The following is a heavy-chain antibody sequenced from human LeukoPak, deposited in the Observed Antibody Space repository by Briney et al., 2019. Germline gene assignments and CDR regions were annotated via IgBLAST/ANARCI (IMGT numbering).Heavy chain of an antibody. V-gene: IGHV3-30-3*01. J-gene: IGHJ4*02. Sequence: GRSLRLSCAASGFTFSSYAMHWVRQAPGKGLEWVAVISYDGSNKYYADSVKGRFTISRDNSKNTLYLQMNSLRAEDTAVYYCARGDIVVVPAANDYWGQGTLVTVSS. CDR2: ISYDGSNK. D-gene: IGHD2-2*01. CDR1: GFTFSSYA. CDR3: ARGDIVVVPAANDY.